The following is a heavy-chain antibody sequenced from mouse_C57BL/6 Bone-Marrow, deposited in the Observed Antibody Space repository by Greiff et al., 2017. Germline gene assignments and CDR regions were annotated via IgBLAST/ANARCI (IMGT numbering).Heavy chain of an antibody. CDR1: GYTFTDHT. CDR2: IYPRDGST. Sequence: VQLQQSDAELVKPGASVKISCKVSGYTFTDHTIHWMKQRPEQGLEWIGYIYPRDGSTKYNEKLKGKATVTADKSSSTAYMQLNSVTSEDSAVDFCARFGWLLPYYYAMDYWGQGTSVTVSS. J-gene: IGHJ4*01. CDR3: ARFGWLLPYYYAMDY. V-gene: IGHV1-78*01. D-gene: IGHD2-3*01.